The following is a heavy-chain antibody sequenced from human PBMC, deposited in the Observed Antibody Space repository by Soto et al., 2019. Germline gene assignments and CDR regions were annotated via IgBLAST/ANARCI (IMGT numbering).Heavy chain of an antibody. CDR2: IYWNDDK. CDR1: GFSLSTSGVG. V-gene: IGHV2-5*01. D-gene: IGHD3-3*01. J-gene: IGHJ4*02. Sequence: SGPTLVKPTQTLTLTCTFSGFSLSTSGVGVGWIRQPPGKALEWLALIYWNDDKRYSPSLKSRLTITKDTSKNQVVLTMTNMDPVDTATYYCAHSYNDFWEDPLSPFDYWGQGTLVTVSS. CDR3: AHSYNDFWEDPLSPFDY.